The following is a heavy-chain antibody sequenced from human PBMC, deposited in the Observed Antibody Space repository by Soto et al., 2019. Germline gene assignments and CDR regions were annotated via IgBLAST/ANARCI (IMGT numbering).Heavy chain of an antibody. V-gene: IGHV1-3*01. CDR1: GYTFTSYA. Sequence: ASVKVSCKASGYTFTSYAMHWVRQAPGQRLEWMGWINAGNGNTKYSQKFQGRVTITRDTSASTAYMELSSLRSEDTAVYYCARDRPYYDYVWGSYRDYYYYGMDVWGQGTTVTVSS. D-gene: IGHD3-16*02. CDR3: ARDRPYYDYVWGSYRDYYYYGMDV. J-gene: IGHJ6*02. CDR2: INAGNGNT.